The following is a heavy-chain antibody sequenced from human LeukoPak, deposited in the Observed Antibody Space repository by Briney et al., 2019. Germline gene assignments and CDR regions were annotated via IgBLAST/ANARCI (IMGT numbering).Heavy chain of an antibody. J-gene: IGHJ4*02. Sequence: SETLPLTCTVSGGSVSSGSYYWSWIRQPPGKGLEWIGYMSYSGSTIYNPSLKSRVTISVDTSKNQFSLRLSSVTAADTAVYYCARAPGMGASIDYWGQGTLVTVSS. V-gene: IGHV4-61*01. CDR2: MSYSGST. D-gene: IGHD5-18*01. CDR1: GGSVSSGSYY. CDR3: ARAPGMGASIDY.